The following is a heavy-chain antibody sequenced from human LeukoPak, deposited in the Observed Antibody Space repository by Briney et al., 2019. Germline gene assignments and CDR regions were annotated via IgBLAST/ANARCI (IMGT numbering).Heavy chain of an antibody. Sequence: GGSLRLSCAASGFTVSSNYMSWVRQAPGKGLEWVSVIYSGGITYYADSVKGRFTISRDNSKNTLYLQMNSLRAEDTAVYYCARGGCSSTSCYIDYWGQGTLVTVSS. CDR2: IYSGGIT. CDR3: ARGGCSSTSCYIDY. J-gene: IGHJ4*02. D-gene: IGHD2-2*02. V-gene: IGHV3-66*01. CDR1: GFTVSSNY.